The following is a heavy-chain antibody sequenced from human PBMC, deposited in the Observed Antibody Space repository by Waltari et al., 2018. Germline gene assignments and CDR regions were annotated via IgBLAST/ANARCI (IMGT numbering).Heavy chain of an antibody. D-gene: IGHD2-2*01. J-gene: IGHJ3*02. V-gene: IGHV4-4*02. Sequence: QVQLQESGPGLVKPSGTLSLTCAVSGGSISSSNWWSWVRQPPGKGLEWIGEIYHSGSTNDNPSLKSRVTISVDKSKNRFSLKVSSVPAADTAVYYCAGDAEPPLYCSSTSCPGAAFDIWGQGTMVTVSS. CDR3: AGDAEPPLYCSSTSCPGAAFDI. CDR1: GGSISSSNW. CDR2: IYHSGST.